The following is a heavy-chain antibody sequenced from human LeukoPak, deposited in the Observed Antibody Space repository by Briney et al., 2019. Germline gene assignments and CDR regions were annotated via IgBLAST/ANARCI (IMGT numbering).Heavy chain of an antibody. CDR1: GGSISSYY. V-gene: IGHV4-59*01. CDR2: IYYSGST. J-gene: IGHJ6*02. Sequence: SETLSLTCTVSGGSISSYYWSWIRQPPGKGLEWIGYIYYSGSTNYDPSLKSRVTISVDTSKNQFSLKLSSVTAADTAVYYCARVPYYYGMDVWGQGTTVTVSS. CDR3: ARVPYYYGMDV.